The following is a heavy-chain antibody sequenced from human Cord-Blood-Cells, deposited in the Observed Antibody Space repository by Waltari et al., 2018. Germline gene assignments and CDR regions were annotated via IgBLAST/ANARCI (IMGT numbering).Heavy chain of an antibody. J-gene: IGHJ6*03. CDR2: IWYEGSNK. CDR1: GFTFSSYG. Sequence: QVQLVESGGGVVQPGRSLRLSCAASGFTFSSYGMHWVRQAPGKGLEWVASIWYEGSNKDYADSVKGRFTISRDNSKNTLYLQMNSLRAEDTAVYYCARGYYYYYYMDVWGKGTTVTVSS. CDR3: ARGYYYYYYMDV. D-gene: IGHD1-20*01. V-gene: IGHV3-33*01.